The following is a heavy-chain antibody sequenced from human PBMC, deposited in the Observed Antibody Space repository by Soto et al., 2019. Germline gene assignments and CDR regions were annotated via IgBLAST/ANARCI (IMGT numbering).Heavy chain of an antibody. V-gene: IGHV3-23*01. Sequence: EVQLLESGGGLVQPGGSLRLSCAASGFTFSSYAMSWVRQAPGKGLEWVSAITGTGGTTYYADSVKGRFTISRDNSKITLYLQMYSLRAEDTAVYYCAKVWGSYGYSEEFDYWGQGTLVTVSS. CDR1: GFTFSSYA. D-gene: IGHD3-16*01. J-gene: IGHJ4*02. CDR2: ITGTGGTT. CDR3: AKVWGSYGYSEEFDY.